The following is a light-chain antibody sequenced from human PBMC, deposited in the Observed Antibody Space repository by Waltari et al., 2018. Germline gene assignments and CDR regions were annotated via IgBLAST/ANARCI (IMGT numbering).Light chain of an antibody. CDR2: KTT. J-gene: IGLJ3*02. Sequence: QTVVTQEPSLSVSPGGTVTLTCALSSGSVSSTSYVSWYQQTPGQAPRTLVFKTTPRSSGVPDRFSGSSLGNKAALTITGAQADDESDYYCLVYMGSGIWVFGGGTKLTVL. CDR3: LVYMGSGIWV. CDR1: SGSVSSTSY. V-gene: IGLV8-61*01.